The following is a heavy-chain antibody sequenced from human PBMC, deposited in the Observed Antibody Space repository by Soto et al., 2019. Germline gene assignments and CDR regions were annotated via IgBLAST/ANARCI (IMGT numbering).Heavy chain of an antibody. CDR1: GGSISGGTYL. CDR3: ARGTADYYFDY. J-gene: IGHJ4*02. V-gene: IGHV4-31*03. CDR2: ISYTGGA. D-gene: IGHD4-17*01. Sequence: QVQLQESGPGLVKPSQTLSLTCTVSGGSISGGTYLWSYIRQHPGKGLEWIGYISYTGGAFYNPCLKSRVTISVDTSKNQFSLRLSSVTAADTAVYYCARGTADYYFDYWGQGILVTVSS.